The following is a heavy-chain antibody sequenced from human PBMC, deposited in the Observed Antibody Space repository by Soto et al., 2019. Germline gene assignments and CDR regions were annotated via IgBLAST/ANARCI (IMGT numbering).Heavy chain of an antibody. Sequence: EVQLVESGGGWVKPGGSLRLSCAGSGFTFSNVWMNWVRQAPGKGLEWVGRIKSETDGGTIDYAAPVKGRFTISRDDSNNTLYLQMNSLKPEDTATYYCTPLALKYDSDWYPLSDWGQGTRVTVSS. CDR3: TPLALKYDSDWYPLSD. CDR2: IKSETDGGTI. J-gene: IGHJ4*02. V-gene: IGHV3-15*07. D-gene: IGHD6-19*01. CDR1: GFTFSNVW.